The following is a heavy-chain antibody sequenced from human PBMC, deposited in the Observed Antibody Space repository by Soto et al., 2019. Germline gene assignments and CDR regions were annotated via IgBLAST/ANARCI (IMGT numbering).Heavy chain of an antibody. Sequence: PSETLSLTCAVYGGSFSGYYWSWIRQPPGKGLEWIGEINHSGSTNYNPSLKSRVTISVDTSKNQFSLKLSSVTAADTAVYYCARTRRIAAAGTRYSYYYYGMDVWGQGTTVTVSS. CDR3: ARTRRIAAAGTRYSYYYYGMDV. CDR1: GGSFSGYY. D-gene: IGHD6-13*01. J-gene: IGHJ6*02. CDR2: INHSGST. V-gene: IGHV4-34*01.